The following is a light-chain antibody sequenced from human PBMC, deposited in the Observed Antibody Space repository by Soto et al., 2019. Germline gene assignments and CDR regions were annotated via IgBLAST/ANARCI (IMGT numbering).Light chain of an antibody. Sequence: EIVMTQSPVTLSVSPGERATLSCRASQSVSSNLAWYQQKPGQAPRLLIYGASTWATGVPARFSGSGSGTDFTLTISSLQSEDFAVYYCQHYNNWPPWTFGQGTKVEIK. CDR2: GAS. CDR1: QSVSSN. J-gene: IGKJ1*01. CDR3: QHYNNWPPWT. V-gene: IGKV3-15*01.